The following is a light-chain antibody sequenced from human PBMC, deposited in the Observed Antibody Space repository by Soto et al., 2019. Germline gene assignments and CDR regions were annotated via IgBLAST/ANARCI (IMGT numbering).Light chain of an antibody. J-gene: IGLJ3*02. V-gene: IGLV1-44*01. CDR3: AAWDDSLIGPV. CDR2: SNN. Sequence: QSVLTQPPSASGTPGQAVTISCSGTSSNIGSNSVNWYQQLPGTAPNVLIYSNNQRPSGVPDRFSGSKSGTSASLAISGVGSEDEADYYCAAWDDSLIGPVFGGGTKLTVL. CDR1: SSNIGSNS.